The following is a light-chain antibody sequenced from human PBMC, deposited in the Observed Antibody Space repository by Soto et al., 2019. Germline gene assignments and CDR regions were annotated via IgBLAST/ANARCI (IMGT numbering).Light chain of an antibody. V-gene: IGLV1-44*01. Sequence: QSVLTQPPSASGTPGQRVTISCSGSRSNIGRNAVHWYQQLPGTASKLLLYADNQRPSGFPDRFSGSKSGTSASLAISGLQSEDEADYYCAAWEDSLNGAVFGGGTKLTVL. J-gene: IGLJ2*01. CDR1: RSNIGRNA. CDR2: ADN. CDR3: AAWEDSLNGAV.